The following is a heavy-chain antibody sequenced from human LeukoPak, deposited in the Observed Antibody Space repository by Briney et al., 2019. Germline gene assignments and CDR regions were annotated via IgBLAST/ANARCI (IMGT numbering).Heavy chain of an antibody. CDR3: ARVGTMVRGVIKSPPIDY. Sequence: PGGSLRLSCAASGFTFSSYSMNWVRQAPGKGLEWVSSISSSSSYIYYADSVKGRFTISRDNAKNSLYLQMNSLRAEDTAVYYCARVGTMVRGVIKSPPIDYWGQGTPVTVSS. V-gene: IGHV3-21*01. CDR1: GFTFSSYS. J-gene: IGHJ4*02. D-gene: IGHD3-10*01. CDR2: ISSSSSYI.